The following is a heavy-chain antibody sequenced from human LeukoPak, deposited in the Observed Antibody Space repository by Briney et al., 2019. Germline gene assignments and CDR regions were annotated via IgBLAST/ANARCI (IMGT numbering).Heavy chain of an antibody. V-gene: IGHV3-23*01. CDR2: ISGSGGST. Sequence: GGSLRLSCAASGFTFSSYAMSWVRQAPGKGLEWVSAISGSGGSTYYADSVKGRFTISRDNSKNTLYLQMNSLRAEDTAVYYCAKVACSSTSCYLSLEYYYYYYMDVWGKGTTVTVSS. CDR1: GFTFSSYA. D-gene: IGHD2-2*01. J-gene: IGHJ6*03. CDR3: AKVACSSTSCYLSLEYYYYYYMDV.